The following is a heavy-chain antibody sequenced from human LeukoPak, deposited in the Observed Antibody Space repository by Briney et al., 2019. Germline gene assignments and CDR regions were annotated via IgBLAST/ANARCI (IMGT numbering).Heavy chain of an antibody. D-gene: IGHD1-26*01. Sequence: QPGRSLRLSCAASGFTFDDYAMHWVRLAPGKGLEWVSGISWNSGSIDYAASVKGRFTISRDNAKNSLYLQMNSLRPEDTALFYCAKGTGRYWTFFDPWGLGTQVTVSS. CDR2: ISWNSGSI. V-gene: IGHV3-9*01. J-gene: IGHJ5*02. CDR3: AKGTGRYWTFFDP. CDR1: GFTFDDYA.